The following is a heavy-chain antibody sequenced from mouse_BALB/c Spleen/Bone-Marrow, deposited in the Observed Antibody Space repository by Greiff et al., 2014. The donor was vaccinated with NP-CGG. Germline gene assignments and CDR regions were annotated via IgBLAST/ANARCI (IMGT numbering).Heavy chain of an antibody. CDR2: IWADGST. J-gene: IGHJ4*01. V-gene: IGHV2-9*02. CDR3: ARITTATGAMDY. CDR1: GFSLTSYG. D-gene: IGHD1-2*01. Sequence: VKVEESGPGLVAPSQSLSISCTVSGFSLTSYGVHWVRQPPGKGLEWLGVIWADGSTNYNSALMSRLSISKDNSKIQVFLKMNSLQTDDTAMYYCARITTATGAMDYWGQGTSVTVSS.